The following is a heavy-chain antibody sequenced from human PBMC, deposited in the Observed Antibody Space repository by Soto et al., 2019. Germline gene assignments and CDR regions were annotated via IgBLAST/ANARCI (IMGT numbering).Heavy chain of an antibody. D-gene: IGHD2-15*01. J-gene: IGHJ6*02. V-gene: IGHV3-7*05. CDR1: GFTFSSYW. CDR3: AREGYCSGGSCYDDYGMDV. CDR2: IKQDGSEK. Sequence: EVQLVESGGGLVQPGGSLRLSCAASGFTFSSYWMSWVRQAPGKGLEWVANIKQDGSEKYYVDSVKGRFTISRDNAKNSLYLQMNSLRAEDTAVYYCAREGYCSGGSCYDDYGMDVWGQGTTVTVSS.